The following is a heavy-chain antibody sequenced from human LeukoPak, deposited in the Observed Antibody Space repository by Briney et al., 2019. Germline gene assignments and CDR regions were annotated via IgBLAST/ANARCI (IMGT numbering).Heavy chain of an antibody. CDR3: AGRTGAGTFRLTSNFDY. V-gene: IGHV3-30-3*01. J-gene: IGHJ4*02. CDR1: GFTFSSYA. CDR2: ISYDGSNK. D-gene: IGHD6-19*01. Sequence: GRSLRLSCAASGFTFSSYAMYWVRQAPGKGLEWVAVISYDGSNKYYADSVKGRFTISRDNSKNTLYLQMNSLRAEDTAVYYCAGRTGAGTFRLTSNFDYWGQGSLVTVSS.